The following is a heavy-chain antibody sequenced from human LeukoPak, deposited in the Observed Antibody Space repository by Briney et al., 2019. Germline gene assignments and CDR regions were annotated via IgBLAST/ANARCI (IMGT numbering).Heavy chain of an antibody. CDR3: ASWGLGSSGYYPQFDYYYYMHV. J-gene: IGHJ6*03. D-gene: IGHD3-22*01. V-gene: IGHV1-8*03. CDR2: MNPNSGNT. CDR1: GYTFTSYD. Sequence: ASVKVSCKASGYTFTSYDINWVRQATGQGLEWMGWMNPNSGNTGYAQKFQGRVTITRNTSISTAYMELSSLRSEDTAVYYCASWGLGSSGYYPQFDYYYYMHVWGKGPTVHVP.